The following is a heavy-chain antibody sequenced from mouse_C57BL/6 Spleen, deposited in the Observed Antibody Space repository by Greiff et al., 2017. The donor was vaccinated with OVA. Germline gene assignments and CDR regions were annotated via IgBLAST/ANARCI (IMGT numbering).Heavy chain of an antibody. CDR2: ISSGGSYT. CDR1: GFTFSSYG. Sequence: EVKLVESGGDLVKPGGSLKLSCAASGFTFSSYGMSWVRQTPDKRLEWVATISSGGSYTYYPDSVKGRFTISRDNAKNTLYLQVSSLKSEDTAMYYCARHDFDYWGQGTTLTVSS. CDR3: ARHDFDY. V-gene: IGHV5-6*01. J-gene: IGHJ2*01.